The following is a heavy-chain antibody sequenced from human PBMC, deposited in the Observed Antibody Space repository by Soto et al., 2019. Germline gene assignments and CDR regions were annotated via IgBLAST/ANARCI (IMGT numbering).Heavy chain of an antibody. CDR2: LFIGGST. J-gene: IGHJ5*02. CDR1: GDSTNTNDW. Sequence: SETLSLTCVVSGDSTNTNDWWNWVRQTPGKGLEWIGSLFIGGSTYYNPSLTSRATISVETSKNQFSMKLTSVTASDTAVYYCARSYYDSTGFAVDPWGQGTLVTVSS. D-gene: IGHD3-22*01. CDR3: ARSYYDSTGFAVDP. V-gene: IGHV4-4*02.